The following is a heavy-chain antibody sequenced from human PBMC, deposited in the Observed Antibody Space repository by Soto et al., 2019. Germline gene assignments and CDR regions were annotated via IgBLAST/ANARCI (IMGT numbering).Heavy chain of an antibody. CDR3: AREIWGGAILPRAFDI. D-gene: IGHD3-10*01. CDR1: GFTFSSYA. J-gene: IGHJ3*02. V-gene: IGHV3-30-3*01. Sequence: GGSLRLSCAASGFTFSSYAMHWVRQAPGKGLEWVAVISYDGSNKYYADSVKGRFTISRDNSKNTLYLQMNSLRAEDTAVYYCAREIWGGAILPRAFDIWGQGTMVTVSS. CDR2: ISYDGSNK.